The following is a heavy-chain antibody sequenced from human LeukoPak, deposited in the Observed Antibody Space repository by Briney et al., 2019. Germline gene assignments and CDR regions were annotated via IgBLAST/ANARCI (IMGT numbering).Heavy chain of an antibody. CDR1: GGTFSSYT. CDR2: IIPILGIE. Sequence: GASVKVSCKASGGTFSSYTISWVRQAPGQGLEWMGRIIPILGIENYAQKFQGRVTITAYKSTSTAYMELSSLRSEDTAVYYCARDRATLRGNNYDLLTGYYTGWDYWAQGTLVSVSS. J-gene: IGHJ4*02. D-gene: IGHD3-9*01. CDR3: ARDRATLRGNNYDLLTGYYTGWDY. V-gene: IGHV1-69*04.